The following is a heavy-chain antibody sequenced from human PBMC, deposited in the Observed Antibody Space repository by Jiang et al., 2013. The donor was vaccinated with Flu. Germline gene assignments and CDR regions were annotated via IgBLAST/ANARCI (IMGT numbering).Heavy chain of an antibody. CDR2: INAGNGNT. CDR1: GYTFTSYA. V-gene: IGHV1-3*01. CDR3: ARAPNYYDSSGYNSSFYY. J-gene: IGHJ4*02. Sequence: SGAEVKKPGASVKVSCKASGYTFTSYAMHWVRQAPGQRLEWMGWINAGNGNTKYSQKFQGRVTITRDTSASTAYMELSSLRSEDTAVYYCARAPNYYDSSGYNSSFYYWGQRTLVTV. D-gene: IGHD3-22*01.